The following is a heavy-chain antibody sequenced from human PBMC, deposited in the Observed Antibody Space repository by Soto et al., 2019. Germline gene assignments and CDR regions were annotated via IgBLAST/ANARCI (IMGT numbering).Heavy chain of an antibody. Sequence: PSETLSLTCSVSGGSITSYYWSWIRQPPGKGLEWIGYIYYSGNTNYNPSLKSRVTISVDTSKNQFSLKLSSVTAADTAVYYCARSGHLFDYWGQGILVTVSS. J-gene: IGHJ4*02. CDR2: IYYSGNT. D-gene: IGHD3-10*01. V-gene: IGHV4-59*01. CDR3: ARSGHLFDY. CDR1: GGSITSYY.